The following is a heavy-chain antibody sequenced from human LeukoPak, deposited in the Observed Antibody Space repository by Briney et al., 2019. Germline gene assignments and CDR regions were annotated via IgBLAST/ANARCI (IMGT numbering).Heavy chain of an antibody. CDR1: GFTFSSYA. CDR3: AKDQFFDP. V-gene: IGHV3-30-3*01. CDR2: ISYDGSNK. D-gene: IGHD5-24*01. J-gene: IGHJ5*02. Sequence: GGSLRLSCAASGFTFSSYAMHWVRQAPGKGLEWVAVISYDGSNKYYADSVKGRFTISRDNSKNTLYLQMNSLRAEDTAVYYCAKDQFFDPWGQGTLVTVSS.